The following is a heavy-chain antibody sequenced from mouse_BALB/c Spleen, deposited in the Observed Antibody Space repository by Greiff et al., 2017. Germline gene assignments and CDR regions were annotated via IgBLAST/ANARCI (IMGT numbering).Heavy chain of an antibody. V-gene: IGHV1S81*02. CDR2: INPSNGRT. Sequence: QVQLQQPGAELVKPGASVKLSCKASGYTFTSYWMHWVKQRPGQGLEWIGEINPSNGRTNYNEKFKSKATLTVDKSSSTAYMQLSSLTSEDSAVYYCARLGFITTVVAPSYWGQGTLVTVSA. CDR3: ARLGFITTVVAPSY. J-gene: IGHJ3*01. D-gene: IGHD1-1*01. CDR1: GYTFTSYW.